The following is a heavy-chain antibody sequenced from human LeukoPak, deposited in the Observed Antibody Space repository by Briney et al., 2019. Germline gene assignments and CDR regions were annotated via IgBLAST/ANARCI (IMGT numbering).Heavy chain of an antibody. CDR1: GFTFSSYA. D-gene: IGHD3-22*01. CDR2: ISYDGSNK. J-gene: IGHJ4*02. V-gene: IGHV3-30-3*01. CDR3: ARVSGYYLPFDY. Sequence: GGSLRLSRAASGFTFSSYAMHWVRQAPGKGLEWVAVISYDGSNKYYADSVKGRFTISRDNSKNTLYLQMNSLRAEDTAVYYCARVSGYYLPFDYWGQGTLVTVSS.